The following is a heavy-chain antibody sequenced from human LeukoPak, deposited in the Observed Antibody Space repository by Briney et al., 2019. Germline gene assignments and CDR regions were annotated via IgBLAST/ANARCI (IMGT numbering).Heavy chain of an antibody. CDR3: AKASFRITTEYYTDY. J-gene: IGHJ4*02. CDR1: GFTFSSYG. Sequence: GRSLRLSCAASGFTFSSYGMHWVRQAPGKGLEWVAVISFDGSYKHYADSVKGRFTISRDNSKNTLYLQMNSLRVEDTAVYNCAKASFRITTEYYTDYWGQGTLVTASS. D-gene: IGHD3-22*01. CDR2: ISFDGSYK. V-gene: IGHV3-30*18.